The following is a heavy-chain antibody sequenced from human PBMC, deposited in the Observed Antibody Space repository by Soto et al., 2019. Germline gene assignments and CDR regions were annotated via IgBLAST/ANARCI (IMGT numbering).Heavy chain of an antibody. V-gene: IGHV1-69*13. CDR2: IIPIFGTA. Sequence: RASVKVSCKASGGTFSSYAISWVRQAPGQGLEWMGGIIPIFGTANYAQKFQGRVTITADESTSTAYMELSSLRSEDTAVYYCARTAPNIVVVPALEGIYGMDVWGQGTTVTVSS. J-gene: IGHJ6*02. CDR1: GGTFSSYA. D-gene: IGHD2-2*01. CDR3: ARTAPNIVVVPALEGIYGMDV.